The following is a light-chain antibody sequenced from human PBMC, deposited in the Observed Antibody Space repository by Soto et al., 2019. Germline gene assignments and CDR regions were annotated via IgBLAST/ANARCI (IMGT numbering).Light chain of an antibody. J-gene: IGLJ2*01. CDR3: CSYAGSSTVV. V-gene: IGLV2-23*01. CDR1: SSDVGSYNL. Sequence: QSALTQPASVSGSPGQSITISCTGPSSDVGSYNLVSWYQQHPGKAPKLMIYEGSKRPSGVSNRFSGSKSDNTASLTISGLQAEDEADYYCCSYAGSSTVVFGGGTKLTVL. CDR2: EGS.